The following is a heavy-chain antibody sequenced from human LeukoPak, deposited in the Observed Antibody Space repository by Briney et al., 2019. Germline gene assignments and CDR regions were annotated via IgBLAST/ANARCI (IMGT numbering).Heavy chain of an antibody. D-gene: IGHD3-10*01. V-gene: IGHV4-30-4*01. Sequence: SETLSLTCTVSGGSISSGDYYWSWIRQPPGKGLEWIGYIYYSGSTYYNPSLKSRVTISVDTSKNQFSLKLSSVTAADTAVYYCARRYHYGSGIDYWGQGTLVTVSS. CDR3: ARRYHYGSGIDY. CDR1: GGSISSGDYY. CDR2: IYYSGST. J-gene: IGHJ4*02.